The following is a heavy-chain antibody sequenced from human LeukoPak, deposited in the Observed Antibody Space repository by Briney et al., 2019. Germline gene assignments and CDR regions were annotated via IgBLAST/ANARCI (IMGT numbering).Heavy chain of an antibody. Sequence: ASVKDSCKASGYTLTSYAMHWVRQAPGKRLAWMGWINAGNGNTKYPQKFQGRVTITRDTSASTAYMELSSLRSEDTAVYYCARDPVWFGELSYYYYGMDVWGKGTTVTVSS. CDR2: INAGNGNT. CDR1: GYTLTSYA. CDR3: ARDPVWFGELSYYYYGMDV. D-gene: IGHD3-10*01. V-gene: IGHV1-3*01. J-gene: IGHJ6*04.